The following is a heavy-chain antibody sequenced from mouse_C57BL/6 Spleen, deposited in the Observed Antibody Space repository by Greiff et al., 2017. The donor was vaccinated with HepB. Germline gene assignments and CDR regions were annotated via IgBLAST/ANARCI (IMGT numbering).Heavy chain of an antibody. CDR2: IYPGDGDT. CDR1: GYAFSSYW. J-gene: IGHJ2*01. CDR3: ARDGSSYFDY. D-gene: IGHD1-1*01. V-gene: IGHV1-80*01. Sequence: VKLVESGAELVKPGASVKISCKASGYAFSSYWMNWVKQRPGKGLEWIGQIYPGDGDTNYNGKFKGKATLTADKSSSTAYMQLSSLTSEDSAVYFCARDGSSYFDYWGQGTTLTVSS.